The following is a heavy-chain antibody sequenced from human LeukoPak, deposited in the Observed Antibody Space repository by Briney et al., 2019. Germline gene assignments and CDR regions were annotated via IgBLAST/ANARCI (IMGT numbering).Heavy chain of an antibody. Sequence: ASVKVSCKASGYTFTGYYMHWVRQAPGQGLEWMGRINPNSGGTNYAQKFQGRVTMTRDTSISTAYMELSRLRSEDTAVYYCARDVGGYYYLSFDYWGQGTLVTVSS. D-gene: IGHD3-22*01. V-gene: IGHV1-2*06. CDR2: INPNSGGT. J-gene: IGHJ4*02. CDR3: ARDVGGYYYLSFDY. CDR1: GYTFTGYY.